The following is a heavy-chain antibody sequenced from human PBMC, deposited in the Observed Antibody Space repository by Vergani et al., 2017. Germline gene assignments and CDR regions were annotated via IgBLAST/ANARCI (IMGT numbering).Heavy chain of an antibody. CDR1: GFTFTSYA. D-gene: IGHD4-11*01. CDR3: AGGRRIYSNDFYYYYMDV. V-gene: IGHV1-58*02. CDR2: IVVGSGNT. Sequence: QMQLVQSGPEVKKPGTSVKVSCKASGFTFTSYAMQWVRQARGQRLEWIGWIVVGSGNTNYAQKFQERVTITRDMSTSTAYMELSSLRSEDTAVYYCAGGRRIYSNDFYYYYMDVWGKGTTVTVSS. J-gene: IGHJ6*03.